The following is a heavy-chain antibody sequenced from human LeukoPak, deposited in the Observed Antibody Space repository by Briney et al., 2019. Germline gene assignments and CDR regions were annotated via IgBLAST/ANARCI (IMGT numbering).Heavy chain of an antibody. CDR3: ARDWGSGRYYDWYFDL. D-gene: IGHD1-26*01. CDR2: IYTSGST. V-gene: IGHV4-4*07. J-gene: IGHJ2*01. CDR1: GGSISSYY. Sequence: SETLSLTCAVSGGSISSYYWSWIRQPAGKGLEWIGRIYTSGSTNYNPSLKSRVTMSVDTSKNQFSLKLSSVTAADTAVYYCARDWGSGRYYDWYFDLGGRGTLVTVSS.